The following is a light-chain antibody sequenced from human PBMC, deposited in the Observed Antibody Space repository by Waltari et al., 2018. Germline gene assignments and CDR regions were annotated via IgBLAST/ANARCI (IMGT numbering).Light chain of an antibody. Sequence: DIQMTQSPSSLSASVGDRVTITCPASQSISSYLNWYQQKPGKAPNLLSYAAYSLQSGVPSRFSGSGSGTDFTLTISSLQPEDSATYYCQQSYKTPYTFGQGTKLEIK. CDR2: AAY. CDR1: QSISSY. J-gene: IGKJ2*01. V-gene: IGKV1-39*01. CDR3: QQSYKTPYT.